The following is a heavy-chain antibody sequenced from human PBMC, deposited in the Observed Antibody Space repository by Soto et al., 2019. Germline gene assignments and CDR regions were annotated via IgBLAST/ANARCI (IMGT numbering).Heavy chain of an antibody. CDR2: IIPIFGTA. D-gene: IGHD6-13*01. V-gene: IGHV1-69*13. Sequence: ASVKVSCKASGGTFSSYAISWVRQAPGQGLEWMGGIIPIFGTANYAQKFQGRVTITADESTSTAYMELSSLRSEDTAVYYCARDLTQQLGHYYYYGMDVWGQGTTVTVSS. J-gene: IGHJ6*02. CDR1: GGTFSSYA. CDR3: ARDLTQQLGHYYYYGMDV.